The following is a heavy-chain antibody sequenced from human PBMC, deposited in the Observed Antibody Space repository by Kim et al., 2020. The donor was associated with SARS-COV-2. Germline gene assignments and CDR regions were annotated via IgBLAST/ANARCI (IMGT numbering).Heavy chain of an antibody. Sequence: SETLSLTCTVSGGSISSGGYYWSWIRQHPGKGLEWIGYIYYSGSTYYNPSLKSRVTISVDTSKNQFSLKLSSVTAADTAVYYCARSAKSITMVRGVIIDWGQGTLVTVSS. D-gene: IGHD3-10*01. CDR3: ARSAKSITMVRGVIID. V-gene: IGHV4-31*03. J-gene: IGHJ4*02. CDR1: GGSISSGGYY. CDR2: IYYSGST.